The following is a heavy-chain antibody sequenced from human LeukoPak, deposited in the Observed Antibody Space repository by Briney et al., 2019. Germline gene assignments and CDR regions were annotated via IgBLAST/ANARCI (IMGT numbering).Heavy chain of an antibody. CDR1: GFTFSSYS. CDR3: ARDPENGDLSHYYGMDV. J-gene: IGHJ6*02. CDR2: ISSSSSYI. Sequence: GGSLRLSCAASGFTFSSYSMNWVRQAPGKGLEWVSSISSSSSYIYYADSVKGRFTISRDNAKNSLYLQMNSLRAEDTAVYYCARDPENGDLSHYYGMDVWGQGTTVTVSS. D-gene: IGHD3-3*01. V-gene: IGHV3-21*01.